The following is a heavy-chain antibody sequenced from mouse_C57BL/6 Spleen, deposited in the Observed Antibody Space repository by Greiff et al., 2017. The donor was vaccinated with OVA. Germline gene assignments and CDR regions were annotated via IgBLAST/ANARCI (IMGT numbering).Heavy chain of an antibody. J-gene: IGHJ2*01. Sequence: EVKLEESGGGLVQPGGSLKLSCAASGFTFSDYYMYWVRQTPEKRLEWVAYISNGGGSTYYPDTVKGRFTISRDNAKNTLYLQMSRLKSEDTAMYYCARHNYSNFCFDYWGQGTTLTVSS. CDR1: GFTFSDYY. V-gene: IGHV5-12*01. D-gene: IGHD2-5*01. CDR3: ARHNYSNFCFDY. CDR2: ISNGGGST.